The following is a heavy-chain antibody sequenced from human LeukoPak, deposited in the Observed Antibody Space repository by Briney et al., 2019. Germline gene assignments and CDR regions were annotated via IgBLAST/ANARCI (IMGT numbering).Heavy chain of an antibody. J-gene: IGHJ4*02. CDR3: TTFYHEYSPY. V-gene: IGHV3-15*01. Sequence: PGGSLRLSCAASGFSFMNAWMIWVRQAPGKGLEWVGRIKSNADGGTPDYAAPARGRFTISRDDSKNTLYLQMNSLKTEDTAVCYCTTFYHEYSPYWGRGTLVTVSS. CDR2: IKSNADGGTP. D-gene: IGHD2/OR15-2a*01. CDR1: GFSFMNAW.